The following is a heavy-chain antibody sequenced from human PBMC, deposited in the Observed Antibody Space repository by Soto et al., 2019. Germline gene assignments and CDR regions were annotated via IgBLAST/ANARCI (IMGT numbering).Heavy chain of an antibody. Sequence: PGGVLRLSCAASGFTFSSYGMHWVRQAPGKGLEWVAVISYDGSNKYYADSVKGRFTISRDNSKNTLYLQMNSLRAEDTAVYYCAKTSSGNINWFDPWGQGTLVTVSS. J-gene: IGHJ5*02. CDR1: GFTFSSYG. CDR3: AKTSSGNINWFDP. V-gene: IGHV3-30*18. D-gene: IGHD3-22*01. CDR2: ISYDGSNK.